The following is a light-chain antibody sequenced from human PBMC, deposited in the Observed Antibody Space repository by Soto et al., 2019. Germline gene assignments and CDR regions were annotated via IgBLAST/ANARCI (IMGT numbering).Light chain of an antibody. CDR2: EVN. J-gene: IGLJ3*02. V-gene: IGLV2-23*02. CDR3: CSYAGDSSLV. CDR1: SGDVGRYNL. Sequence: QSVLTQAASVSGSPGQSITISCTGTSGDVGRYNLVSWYQQYPGKAPKLLIYEVNKRPSGTSSRFSGSKSGYTASLTISGLQAEDEADYYCCSYAGDSSLVFGSGTKLTVL.